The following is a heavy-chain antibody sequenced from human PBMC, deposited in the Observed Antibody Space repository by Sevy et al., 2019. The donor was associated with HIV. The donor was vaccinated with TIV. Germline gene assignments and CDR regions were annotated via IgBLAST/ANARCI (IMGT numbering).Heavy chain of an antibody. CDR1: GYTFTSYG. J-gene: IGHJ5*02. CDR3: ARSDFWSGYYTQFWFDP. CDR2: ISAYNGNT. Sequence: ASVKVSCKASGYTFTSYGISWVRQAPGQGLEWMGWISAYNGNTNYGQRLQGRVTMTTDTSTSTAYMELRSLRSDDTAVYYCARSDFWSGYYTQFWFDPWGQGTLVTVSS. D-gene: IGHD3-3*01. V-gene: IGHV1-18*01.